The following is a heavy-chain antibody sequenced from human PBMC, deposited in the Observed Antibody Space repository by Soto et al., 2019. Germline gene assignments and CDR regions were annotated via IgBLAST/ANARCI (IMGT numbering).Heavy chain of an antibody. V-gene: IGHV1-2*04. Sequence: ASAKVSCKASGYSFTDYHIHWVRQAPGQGLEWLGRINPKSGGTSTAQKFQGWVTMTTDTSISTASMELTRLTSDDTAIYYCARGDSTDCSNGVCSFFYNHDMDVWGQGXTVTVYS. CDR3: ARGDSTDCSNGVCSFFYNHDMDV. J-gene: IGHJ6*02. CDR2: INPKSGGT. D-gene: IGHD2-8*01. CDR1: GYSFTDYH.